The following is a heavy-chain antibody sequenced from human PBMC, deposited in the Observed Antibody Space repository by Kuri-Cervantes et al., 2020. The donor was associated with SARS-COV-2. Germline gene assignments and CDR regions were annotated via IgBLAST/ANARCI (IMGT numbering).Heavy chain of an antibody. CDR2: ISFDGSIK. V-gene: IGHV3-30*03. Sequence: GESLKISCAASGFMFSRCGMHWVRQAPGKGLEWVAYISFDGSIKDNIVSGKGRFTISRDNSQNTLYLQMNTLRSEDTAVYHCVTDRLGVHDSWGQGTLVTVSS. CDR1: GFMFSRCG. D-gene: IGHD2-8*01. CDR3: VTDRLGVHDS. J-gene: IGHJ4*02.